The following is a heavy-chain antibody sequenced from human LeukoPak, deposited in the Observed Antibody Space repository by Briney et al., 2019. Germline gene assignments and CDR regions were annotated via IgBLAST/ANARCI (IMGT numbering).Heavy chain of an antibody. D-gene: IGHD2-2*01. V-gene: IGHV6-1*01. J-gene: IGHJ4*02. CDR2: TYYRSKWYN. CDR1: GDSVSSNSAA. CDR3: ARASNSFYCSSTSCFPSFDY. Sequence: SQTLSLTCAISGDSVSSNSAAWNWIRQSPSRGLEWLGRTYYRSKWYNDYAVSVKSRITINPDTSKNQFSLQLNSVTPEDTAVYYCARASNSFYCSSTSCFPSFDYWGQGTLVTVSS.